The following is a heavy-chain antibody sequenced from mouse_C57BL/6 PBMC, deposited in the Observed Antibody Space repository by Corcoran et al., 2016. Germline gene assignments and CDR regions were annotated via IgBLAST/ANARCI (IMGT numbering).Heavy chain of an antibody. CDR2: INPNNGGT. CDR3: ARWEIYDYGSSYAFDY. CDR1: GYTFTDYY. V-gene: IGHV1-26*01. D-gene: IGHD1-1*01. Sequence: EVQLQQSGPELVKPGASVKISCKASGYTFTDYYMNWVKQSHGKSLEWIGDINPNNGGTSYNQKFKGKATLTVDKSSSTAYMELRSLTSEDSAVYYCARWEIYDYGSSYAFDYWGQGTTLTVAS. J-gene: IGHJ2*01.